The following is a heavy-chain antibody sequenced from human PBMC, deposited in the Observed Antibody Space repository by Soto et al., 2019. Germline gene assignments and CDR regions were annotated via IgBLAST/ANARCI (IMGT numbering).Heavy chain of an antibody. CDR2: ISSSSSTI. Sequence: EVQLVESGGGLVQPGGSLRLSCAASGFTFSSYSMNWVRQAPGKGLEWVSYISSSSSTIYYADSVKGRFTISRDNAKNSLYLQMNSLRAEDTAVYYCARVGISCSSTSCYHYWGQGTLVTVSS. CDR3: ARVGISCSSTSCYHY. D-gene: IGHD2-2*01. V-gene: IGHV3-48*01. J-gene: IGHJ4*02. CDR1: GFTFSSYS.